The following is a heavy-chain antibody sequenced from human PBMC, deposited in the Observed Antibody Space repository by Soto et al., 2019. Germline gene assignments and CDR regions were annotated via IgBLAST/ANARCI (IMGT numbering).Heavy chain of an antibody. CDR2: ISWDGGST. J-gene: IGHJ6*02. Sequence: PGGSLRLSCAASGFTFDDYTMHWVRQAPGKGLEWVSLISWDGGSTYYADSVKGRFTISRDNSKNSLYLQMNSLRTEDTALYYCAKGFYGSGHYYYGMDVWGQGTTVTVSS. V-gene: IGHV3-43*01. D-gene: IGHD3-10*01. CDR3: AKGFYGSGHYYYGMDV. CDR1: GFTFDDYT.